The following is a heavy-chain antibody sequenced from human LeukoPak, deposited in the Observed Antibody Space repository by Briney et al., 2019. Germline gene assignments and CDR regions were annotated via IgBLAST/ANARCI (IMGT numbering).Heavy chain of an antibody. V-gene: IGHV4-34*01. J-gene: IGHJ5*02. Sequence: PSETLSLTCAVYGGSFGGYYWSWIRQPPGKGLEWIGEINHSGSTNYNPSLKSRVTISVDTSKNQFSLKLSSVTAADTAVYYCARVSRGYDFWSGYYPPWFDPWGQGTLVTVSS. CDR3: ARVSRGYDFWSGYYPPWFDP. CDR2: INHSGST. D-gene: IGHD3-3*01. CDR1: GGSFGGYY.